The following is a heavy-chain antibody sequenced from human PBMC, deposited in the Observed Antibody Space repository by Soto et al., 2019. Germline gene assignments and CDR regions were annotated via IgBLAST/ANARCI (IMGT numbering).Heavy chain of an antibody. V-gene: IGHV3-48*03. D-gene: IGHD2-2*02. Sequence: PGGSLRLSRTASGFTFSSYEMNWVRQAPGKGLEWVSYISSSGSPIYYADSVKGRFTISRDNAKNSLYLQMNSLRAEDTAVYYCARSWGVYCTSTSCYTPWLDPWGQGTLVTVSS. CDR3: ARSWGVYCTSTSCYTPWLDP. CDR1: GFTFSSYE. CDR2: ISSSGSPI. J-gene: IGHJ5*02.